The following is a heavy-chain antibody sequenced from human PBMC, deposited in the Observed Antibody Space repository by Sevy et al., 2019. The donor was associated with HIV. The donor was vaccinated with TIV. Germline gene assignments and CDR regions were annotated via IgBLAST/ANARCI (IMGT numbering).Heavy chain of an antibody. CDR3: ASDLGAAAENLFDP. Sequence: ASVKVSCKASGYTFTSYGISWVRQAPGQGLEWMGWISAYNGNTNYAQKLQGRVTMTTDTSTSTAYMELRNLRSDDTAVYYCASDLGAAAENLFDPGGQGTWVTVSS. CDR1: GYTFTSYG. V-gene: IGHV1-18*01. J-gene: IGHJ5*02. CDR2: ISAYNGNT. D-gene: IGHD6-13*01.